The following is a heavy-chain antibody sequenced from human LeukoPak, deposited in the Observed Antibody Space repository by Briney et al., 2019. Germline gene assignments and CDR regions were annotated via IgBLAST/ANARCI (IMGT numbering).Heavy chain of an antibody. J-gene: IGHJ5*02. D-gene: IGHD5-24*01. Sequence: GGSLRLSCAASGFSFSSQGMNWIRQAPGKGLEWLSYISGGSSTMYFADSVKGRFTISRDNAKNSLYLQMNSLRAEDTAVYHCARAPLVLQYRWWFDPWGQGTLVTVSS. CDR2: ISGGSSTM. CDR1: GFSFSSQG. V-gene: IGHV3-48*04. CDR3: ARAPLVLQYRWWFDP.